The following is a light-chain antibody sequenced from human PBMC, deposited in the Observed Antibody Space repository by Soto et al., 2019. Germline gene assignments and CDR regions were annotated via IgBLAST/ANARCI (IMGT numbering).Light chain of an antibody. V-gene: IGKV3-11*01. Sequence: EIVLTQSPATLSLSPGERATLSCRASQSISSHLAWYQQKPGQAPRLLMFDTSNRATGIPARFSGSGSGTDFTLTISSLEPEDLAVYYCQRRVNWPLTFGGGTKVEIK. J-gene: IGKJ4*01. CDR1: QSISSH. CDR2: DTS. CDR3: QRRVNWPLT.